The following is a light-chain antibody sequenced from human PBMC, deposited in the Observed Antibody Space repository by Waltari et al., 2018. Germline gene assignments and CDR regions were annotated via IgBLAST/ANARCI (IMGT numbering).Light chain of an antibody. Sequence: QSALTQPRSVSGSPGPSVTIPCTGTSSDVGGYNYVSWYQQHPGKAPKLMIYDVSKRPSGVPDRFSGSKSGNTASLTISGLQAEDEADYYGCSYAGSYTFSVVFGGGTKLTVL. V-gene: IGLV2-11*01. CDR2: DVS. CDR3: CSYAGSYTFSVV. J-gene: IGLJ2*01. CDR1: SSDVGGYNY.